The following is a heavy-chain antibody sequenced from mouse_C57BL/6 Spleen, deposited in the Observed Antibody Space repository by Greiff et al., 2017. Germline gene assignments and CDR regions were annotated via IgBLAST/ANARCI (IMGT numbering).Heavy chain of an antibody. J-gene: IGHJ4*01. Sequence: QVQLQQSGAELARPGASVKLSCKASGYTFTSYGISWVKQRTGQGLEWIGEIYPRSGNTYYNEKFKGKATLTADKSSSTAYMELRSLTSEDSAVYFCARGEDSNYVGGYYYAMDYWGQGTSVTVSS. V-gene: IGHV1-81*01. D-gene: IGHD2-5*01. CDR3: ARGEDSNYVGGYYYAMDY. CDR1: GYTFTSYG. CDR2: IYPRSGNT.